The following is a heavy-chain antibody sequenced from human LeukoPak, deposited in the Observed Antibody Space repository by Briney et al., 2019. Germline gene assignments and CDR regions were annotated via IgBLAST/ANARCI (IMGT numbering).Heavy chain of an antibody. J-gene: IGHJ4*02. CDR2: SRNERNSYTT. Sequence: GGSLRLSCAASGLTLSDHYMDWVRQAPGKGLEWVARSRNERNSYTTEYAASVKGRFTISRDDSKNSLSLQMNSLKTEDTAVYYCAKDTGQWPVRTFDYWGQGTLVTVSS. CDR3: AKDTGQWPVRTFDY. CDR1: GLTLSDHY. V-gene: IGHV3-72*01. D-gene: IGHD6-19*01.